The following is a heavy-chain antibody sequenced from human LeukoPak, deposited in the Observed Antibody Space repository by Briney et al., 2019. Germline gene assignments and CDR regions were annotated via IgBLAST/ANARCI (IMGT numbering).Heavy chain of an antibody. CDR1: GFTFSSYA. J-gene: IGHJ6*02. CDR2: IRGRGGST. CDR3: AKDQGYYYGSGSWYGMDV. Sequence: GGSLRLSCAASGFTFSSYAMGWVRQAPGEGVGWGPGIRGRGGSTYYADSVKGRFTISRDHSKNTLYLQMNSLRAEDTAVYYCAKDQGYYYGSGSWYGMDVWGQGTTVTVSS. D-gene: IGHD3-10*01. V-gene: IGHV3-23*01.